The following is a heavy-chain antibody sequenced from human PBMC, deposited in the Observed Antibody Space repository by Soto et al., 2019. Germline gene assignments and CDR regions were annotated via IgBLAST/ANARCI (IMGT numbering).Heavy chain of an antibody. CDR1: GGTFSSYA. Sequence: SVKVSCKASGGTFSSYAISWVRQAPGQGLEWMGEIIPIFGTANYAQKFQGRVTITADESTSTAYMELSSLRSEDTAVYYCARGDSSGYYTGGPYYYYYGMDVWGQGTTVTVSS. D-gene: IGHD3-22*01. J-gene: IGHJ6*02. CDR3: ARGDSSGYYTGGPYYYYYGMDV. CDR2: IIPIFGTA. V-gene: IGHV1-69*13.